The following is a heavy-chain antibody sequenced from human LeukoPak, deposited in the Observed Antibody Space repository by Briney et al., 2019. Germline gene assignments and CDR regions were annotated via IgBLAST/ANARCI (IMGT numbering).Heavy chain of an antibody. CDR1: GFTFSTYG. D-gene: IGHD3-22*01. Sequence: GGSLRLSCEASGFTFSTYGMSWVRQAPGKGLEWVSRINSDGRSTNYADSVKGRFTISRDNAKNTLYLQMNSLRAEDTAVYYCARVLRYDNSGHDSFDIWGQGTMVIVSS. V-gene: IGHV3-74*01. J-gene: IGHJ3*02. CDR3: ARVLRYDNSGHDSFDI. CDR2: INSDGRST.